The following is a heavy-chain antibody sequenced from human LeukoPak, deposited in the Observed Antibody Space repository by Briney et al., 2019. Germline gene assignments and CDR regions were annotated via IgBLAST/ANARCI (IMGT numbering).Heavy chain of an antibody. CDR3: ARVSTAVSLAIDY. Sequence: KPGGSLRLSCAASGFTFSDYNMNWVREAPGKGRVWGSVISSSSKYIYYADSVKGRFTISRDNAKNSLYLQMSSLSAEDTAVYSCARVSTAVSLAIDYWGQGTLVTVST. J-gene: IGHJ4*02. CDR1: GFTFSDYN. D-gene: IGHD6-13*01. CDR2: ISSSSKYI. V-gene: IGHV3-21*06.